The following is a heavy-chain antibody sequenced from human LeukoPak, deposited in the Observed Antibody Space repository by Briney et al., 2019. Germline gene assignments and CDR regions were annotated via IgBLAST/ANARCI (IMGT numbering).Heavy chain of an antibody. Sequence: PGGSLRLSCAASGFNVNKYDMTWARQAPGKGLEWVSTITGRSDKTYYTDSVKGRFVTSRDNSKDTLYLQMNSLRAEDTALYYCAKGGWLDDLGQGALVTVSS. V-gene: IGHV3-23*01. CDR3: AKGGWLDD. J-gene: IGHJ4*02. D-gene: IGHD6-19*01. CDR1: GFNVNKYD. CDR2: ITGRSDKT.